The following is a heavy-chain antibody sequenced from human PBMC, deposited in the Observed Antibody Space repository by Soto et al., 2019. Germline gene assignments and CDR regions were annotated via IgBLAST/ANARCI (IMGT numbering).Heavy chain of an antibody. D-gene: IGHD3-10*01. CDR3: ARDLYYYGSGSYAFDY. V-gene: IGHV1-46*01. CDR1: GYTFTSYY. J-gene: IGHJ4*02. CDR2: INPSGGST. Sequence: ASVKVSCKASGYTFTSYYMHWVRQAPGQGLEWMGIINPSGGSTSYAQKFQGRVTMTRDTSTSTVYMELSSLRSEDTAVYYCARDLYYYGSGSYAFDYWGQGTLVTVSS.